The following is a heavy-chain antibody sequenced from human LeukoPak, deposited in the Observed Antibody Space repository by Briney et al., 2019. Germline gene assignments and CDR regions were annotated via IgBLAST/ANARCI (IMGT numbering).Heavy chain of an antibody. CDR3: AREFRSGYNSRWFDY. D-gene: IGHD6-19*01. Sequence: GGSLRLSCAASGIILSSYWMSWVRQAPGKGLEWVANIKQDGSEKWYVDSVKGRFTISRDNARNSLYLQMNSLRVEDTAVYYCAREFRSGYNSRWFDYWGQGTLVTVSS. J-gene: IGHJ5*01. CDR1: GIILSSYW. V-gene: IGHV3-7*01. CDR2: IKQDGSEK.